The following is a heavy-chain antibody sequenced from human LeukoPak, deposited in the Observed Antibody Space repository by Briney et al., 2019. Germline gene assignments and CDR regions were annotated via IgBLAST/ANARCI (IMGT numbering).Heavy chain of an antibody. CDR1: GGTFIIYA. J-gene: IGHJ4*02. D-gene: IGHD5-24*01. CDR3: ARENDGDEDGYNSAFDY. Sequence: SVRVSFKASGGTFIIYAISWVRQAPGQGLEWMGRIIPIFGIANYAQKFQGRVTITADKSTSTAYMELSSLRSEDTAVYYCARENDGDEDGYNSAFDYWGQGTLVTVSS. CDR2: IIPIFGIA. V-gene: IGHV1-69*10.